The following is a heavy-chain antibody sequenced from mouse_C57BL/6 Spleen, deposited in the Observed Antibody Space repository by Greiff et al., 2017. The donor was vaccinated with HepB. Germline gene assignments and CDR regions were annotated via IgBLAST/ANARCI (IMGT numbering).Heavy chain of an antibody. Sequence: QVQLQQSGTELVKPGASVKLSCKASGYTFTSYWMHWVKQRPGQGLEWIGNINPSNGGTNYNEKFKSKATLTVDKSSSTAYMQLSSLTSEDSAVYYCARSSDYYGSPYWYFDVWGTGTTVTVSS. CDR1: GYTFTSYW. J-gene: IGHJ1*03. D-gene: IGHD1-1*01. V-gene: IGHV1-53*01. CDR3: ARSSDYYGSPYWYFDV. CDR2: INPSNGGT.